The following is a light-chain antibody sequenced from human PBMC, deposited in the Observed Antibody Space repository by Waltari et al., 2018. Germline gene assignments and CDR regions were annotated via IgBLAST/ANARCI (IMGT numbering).Light chain of an antibody. Sequence: DIQMTQSPPTLSASVGDRVTIACRASQRFDIWLSWYQQKPGKAPKVLIYKGSSLESGVPSRFSGSGSGTEFTLTISSLQPDDFATYYCQQYNSYPLTFGGGTKVEIK. CDR1: QRFDIW. CDR2: KGS. V-gene: IGKV1-5*03. J-gene: IGKJ4*01. CDR3: QQYNSYPLT.